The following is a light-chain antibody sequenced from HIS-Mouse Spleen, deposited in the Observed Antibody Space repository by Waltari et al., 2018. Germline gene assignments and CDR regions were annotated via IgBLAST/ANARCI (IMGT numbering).Light chain of an antibody. J-gene: IGLJ2*01. CDR2: EDS. Sequence: SYELTQPPSVSVSPGQTARITCSGASFHNKYAYWYQQKSGQDPVLVIYEDSKRPTGIPERFSGSSSGTMATLTISGAQVEDEADYYCYSTDSSGNHRVFGGGTKLTVL. V-gene: IGLV3-10*01. CDR1: SFHNKY. CDR3: YSTDSSGNHRV.